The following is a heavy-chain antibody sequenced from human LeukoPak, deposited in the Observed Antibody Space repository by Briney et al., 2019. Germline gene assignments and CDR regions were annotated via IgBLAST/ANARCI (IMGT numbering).Heavy chain of an antibody. V-gene: IGHV1-3*01. CDR3: ARDLAAAGSHPVSAFDI. CDR2: INAGNGNT. D-gene: IGHD6-13*01. Sequence: GASVKVSCKASGYTFTSYGISWVRQAPGQRLEWMGWINAGNGNTKYSQKFQGRVTITRDTSASTAYMELSSLRSEDTAVYYCARDLAAAGSHPVSAFDIWGQGTMVTVSS. CDR1: GYTFTSYG. J-gene: IGHJ3*02.